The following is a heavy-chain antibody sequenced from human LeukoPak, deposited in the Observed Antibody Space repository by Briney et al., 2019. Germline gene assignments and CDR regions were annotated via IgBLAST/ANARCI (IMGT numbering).Heavy chain of an antibody. CDR3: ARVEKQWPSVYYYYYGMDV. J-gene: IGHJ6*02. V-gene: IGHV1-69*13. Sequence: SVKVSCKASGGTFSSYAISWVRQAPGQGLGWMGGIIPIFGTANYAQKFQGRVTITADESTSTAYMELSSLRSEDTAVYYCARVEKQWPSVYYYYYGMDVWGQGTTVTVSS. D-gene: IGHD6-19*01. CDR2: IIPIFGTA. CDR1: GGTFSSYA.